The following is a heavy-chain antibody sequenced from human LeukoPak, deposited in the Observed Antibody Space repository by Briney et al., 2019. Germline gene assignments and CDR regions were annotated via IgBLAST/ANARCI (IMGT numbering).Heavy chain of an antibody. CDR3: ARQYWRFGTNYFDY. CDR2: MYYSGST. V-gene: IGHV4-39*01. Sequence: SETLSLTCTVSGGSIRRSSYYWGWIRQPPGKGLEWIGSMYYSGSTYYNPSLKSRVTISVDTSKNQFSLKLSSVTAADTAVYYCARQYWRFGTNYFDYWGPGTLVTVSS. D-gene: IGHD3-10*01. CDR1: GGSIRRSSYY. J-gene: IGHJ4*02.